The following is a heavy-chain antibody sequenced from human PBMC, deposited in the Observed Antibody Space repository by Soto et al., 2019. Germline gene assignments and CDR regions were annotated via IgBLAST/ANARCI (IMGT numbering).Heavy chain of an antibody. CDR3: ARERPKPLKDMVRGVTHYYYYYMDV. CDR1: GGSISSYY. D-gene: IGHD3-10*01. Sequence: TSETLSLTCTVSGGSISSYYWSWIRQPPGKGLEWIGYIYYSGSTNYNPSLKSRVTISVDTSKNQFSLKLSSVTAADTAVYYCARERPKPLKDMVRGVTHYYYYYMDVWGKGTTVTVSS. CDR2: IYYSGST. J-gene: IGHJ6*03. V-gene: IGHV4-59*01.